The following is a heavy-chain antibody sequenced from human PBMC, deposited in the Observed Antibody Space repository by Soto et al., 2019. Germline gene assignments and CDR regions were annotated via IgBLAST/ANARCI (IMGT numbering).Heavy chain of an antibody. CDR3: ARCGEVPAAISAGMDV. Sequence: NPGGSLRLSCAASGFTFSDYYMSWIRQAPGKGPEWVSYISSSGSTIYCADSVKGRFTISRDNAKNSLYLQMNSLRAEDTAVYYCARCGEVPAAISAGMDVWGQGTTVTVSS. CDR2: ISSSGSTI. J-gene: IGHJ6*02. V-gene: IGHV3-11*01. D-gene: IGHD2-2*02. CDR1: GFTFSDYY.